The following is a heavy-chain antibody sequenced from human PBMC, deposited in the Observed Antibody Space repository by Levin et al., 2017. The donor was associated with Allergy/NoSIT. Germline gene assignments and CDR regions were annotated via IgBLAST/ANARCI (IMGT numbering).Heavy chain of an antibody. Sequence: LSLTCAASGFTFSSYGMHWVRQAPGKGLEWVAVISYDGSNKYYADSVKGRFTISRDNSKNTLYLQMNSLRAEDTAVYYCAKVSVGQLLSRDGYNSDYWGQGTLVTVSS. CDR2: ISYDGSNK. J-gene: IGHJ4*02. D-gene: IGHD5-24*01. V-gene: IGHV3-30*18. CDR1: GFTFSSYG. CDR3: AKVSVGQLLSRDGYNSDY.